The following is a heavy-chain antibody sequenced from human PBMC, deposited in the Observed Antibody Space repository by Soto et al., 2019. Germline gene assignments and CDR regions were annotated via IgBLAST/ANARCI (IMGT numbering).Heavy chain of an antibody. V-gene: IGHV3-30-3*01. CDR1: GFTFSSYA. Sequence: GGSLRLSCAASGFTFSSYAMHWVRQAPGKGLEWVAVISYDGSNKYYADSVKGRFTISRDNSKNTLYLQMNSLRAEDTAVYYCARGILGGYWGQGTLVTVS. CDR2: ISYDGSNK. CDR3: ARGILGGY. J-gene: IGHJ4*02. D-gene: IGHD3-16*01.